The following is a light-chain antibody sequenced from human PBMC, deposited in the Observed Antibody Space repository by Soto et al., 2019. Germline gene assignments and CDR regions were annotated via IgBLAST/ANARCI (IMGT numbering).Light chain of an antibody. CDR2: GVS. CDR1: QSVSSSY. J-gene: IGKJ1*01. Sequence: EIVLTQSPGTLSLSPGDRATLSCTASQSVSSSYLAWYQQQPGQGPRLLIYGVSNRATGIPDRFSGSGSGTDFTLTIIRLEPEDFAVYYCQQYGSSPRTFGQGTKVEIK. CDR3: QQYGSSPRT. V-gene: IGKV3-20*01.